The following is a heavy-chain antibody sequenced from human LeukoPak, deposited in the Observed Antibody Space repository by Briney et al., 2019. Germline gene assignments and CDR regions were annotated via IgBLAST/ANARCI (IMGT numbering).Heavy chain of an antibody. CDR3: ARDGAFDI. Sequence: AGGSLRLSCAASGFTFSSYAMHWVRQAPGKGLEWVAVISYDGSNKYYADSVKGRFTISRDNSKNTLYLQMNSLRAEDTAVYYCARDGAFDIWGQGTMVPVSS. CDR1: GFTFSSYA. V-gene: IGHV3-30*01. CDR2: ISYDGSNK. J-gene: IGHJ3*02.